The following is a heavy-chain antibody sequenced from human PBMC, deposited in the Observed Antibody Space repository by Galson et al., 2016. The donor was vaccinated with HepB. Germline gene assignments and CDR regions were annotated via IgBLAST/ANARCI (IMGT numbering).Heavy chain of an antibody. V-gene: IGHV3-48*03. CDR3: ATENWWRFDS. J-gene: IGHJ4*02. CDR2: ITVGGDAT. CDR1: GFSFSIYV. D-gene: IGHD2-15*01. Sequence: SLRLSCATSGFSFSIYVMHWVRQSPGKGLEWVSTITVGGDATDYADSVKGRFTISRDNAKATLYLEMSSLTAEDTAVYYCATENWWRFDSWGRGTLVTVSS.